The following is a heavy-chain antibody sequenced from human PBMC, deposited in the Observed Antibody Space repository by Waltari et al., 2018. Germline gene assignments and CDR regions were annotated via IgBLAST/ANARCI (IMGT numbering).Heavy chain of an antibody. V-gene: IGHV1-2*02. CDR2: INANTGDS. Sequence: QVQLVQSGAEVKEPGASVKVSCQTSGYTFTAYYLHWVRQAPGQWLEWMAWINANTGDSKSAQTFQGRVTVTRDTSITTAYLELSGLRSDDTALYYCARETLPGNKIIDYWGQGTLVTVSS. J-gene: IGHJ4*02. D-gene: IGHD1-1*01. CDR1: GYTFTAYY. CDR3: ARETLPGNKIIDY.